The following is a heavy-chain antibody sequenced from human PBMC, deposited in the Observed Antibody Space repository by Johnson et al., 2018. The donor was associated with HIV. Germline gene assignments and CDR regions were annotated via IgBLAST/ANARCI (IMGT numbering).Heavy chain of an antibody. J-gene: IGHJ3*02. D-gene: IGHD3-10*01. V-gene: IGHV3-30*18. CDR1: GFTFSSYG. CDR2: ISYDGSNK. CDR3: AKDQGWFGEFMNALDI. Sequence: VQLVESGGGVVQPGRSLRLSCAASGFTFSSYGMHWVRQAPGKGLEWVAVISYDGSNKYHADSVKGRFTISRDNSKNTLYLQMNSLRAEDTAVYYCAKDQGWFGEFMNALDIWGQGTMVTVSS.